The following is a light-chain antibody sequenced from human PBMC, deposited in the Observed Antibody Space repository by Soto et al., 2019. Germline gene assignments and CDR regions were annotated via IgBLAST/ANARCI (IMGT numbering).Light chain of an antibody. CDR1: SSDIGAYNY. Sequence: QSALTQPASVSGAPGHSITISCAGTSSDIGAYNYVSWYQQHPGKAPKLMIYDVSNRPSGISNRFSGSKSGNTASLTISGLQVEDEADYYCISLTSSPSYVVGTGTKVTVL. CDR2: DVS. CDR3: ISLTSSPSYV. V-gene: IGLV2-14*03. J-gene: IGLJ1*01.